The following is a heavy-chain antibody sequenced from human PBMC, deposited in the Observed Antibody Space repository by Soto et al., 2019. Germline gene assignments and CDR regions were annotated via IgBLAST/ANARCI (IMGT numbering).Heavy chain of an antibody. V-gene: IGHV4-59*01. CDR3: ARVWFSSSWYNYGYVP. J-gene: IGHJ5*02. CDR2: IYYSGST. D-gene: IGHD6-13*01. CDR1: GGSISSYY. Sequence: SETLSLTCTVSGGSISSYYWSWIRQPPGKGLEWIGYIYYSGSTNYNPSLKSRVTISVDTSKNQFSLKLSSVTAADTAVYYCARVWFSSSWYNYGYVPWCQGTLVTVAS.